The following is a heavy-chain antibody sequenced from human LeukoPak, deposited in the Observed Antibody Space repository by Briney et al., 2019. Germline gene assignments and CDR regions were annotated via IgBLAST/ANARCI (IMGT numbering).Heavy chain of an antibody. CDR2: ISWNSGSI. CDR1: GFTFDDYA. V-gene: IGHV3-9*01. Sequence: GGSLRLSCAASGFTFDDYAMHWVRQAPGKGLEWVSGISWNSGSIGYADSVKGRFTISRDNAKNSVYLQMNSLRVEDTAVYYCARDSGRYGYYMDVWGKGTTVTVSS. D-gene: IGHD1-26*01. J-gene: IGHJ6*04. CDR3: ARDSGRYGYYMDV.